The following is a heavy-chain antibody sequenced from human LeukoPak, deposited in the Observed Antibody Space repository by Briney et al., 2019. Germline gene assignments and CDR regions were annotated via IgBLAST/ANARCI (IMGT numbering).Heavy chain of an antibody. V-gene: IGHV4-30-2*06. J-gene: IGHJ4*02. CDR2: IYHSGST. Sequence: SETLSLTCAVSGVSLSGDDYSWSWIRQSPGKDLEWIGYIYHSGSTHYNPSLKSRVTMSVDRSKNQFSLNLSSVTAADTAVYYCARYYYDSDEFYIPPVWGQGILVTVSS. CDR1: GVSLSGDDYS. D-gene: IGHD3-22*01. CDR3: ARYYYDSDEFYIPPV.